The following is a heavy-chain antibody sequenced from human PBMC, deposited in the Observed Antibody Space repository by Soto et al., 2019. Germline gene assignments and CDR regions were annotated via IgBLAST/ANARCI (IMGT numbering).Heavy chain of an antibody. J-gene: IGHJ3*02. CDR3: ASRGLFHVNAFDI. V-gene: IGHV4-39*01. Sequence: QLQLQESGPGLVKPSETLSLTCTVSGGSISSSSYYWGWIRQPPGKGLEWIGSIYYSGSTYYNPSLKSLPTISVDTSKNQFSLKLSSVTAADTAVYYCASRGLFHVNAFDIWGQGTMVTVSS. CDR1: GGSISSSSYY. D-gene: IGHD3-22*01. CDR2: IYYSGST.